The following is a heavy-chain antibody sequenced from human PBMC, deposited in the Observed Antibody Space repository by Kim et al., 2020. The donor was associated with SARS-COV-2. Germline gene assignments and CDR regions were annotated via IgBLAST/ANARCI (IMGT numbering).Heavy chain of an antibody. Sequence: GGSLRLSCAASGFTFSSYEMNWVRQAPGKGLEWVSYISSSGSTIYYADSVKGRFTISRDNAKNSLYLQMNSLRAEDTAVYYCARDRPVGARELYYYYGMDVWGQGTTVTVSS. CDR3: ARDRPVGARELYYYYGMDV. V-gene: IGHV3-48*03. CDR1: GFTFSSYE. J-gene: IGHJ6*02. D-gene: IGHD1-26*01. CDR2: ISSSGSTI.